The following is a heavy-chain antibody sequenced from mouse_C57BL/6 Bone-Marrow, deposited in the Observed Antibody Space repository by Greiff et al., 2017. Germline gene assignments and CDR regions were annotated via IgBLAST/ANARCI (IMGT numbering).Heavy chain of an antibody. V-gene: IGHV1-76*01. Sequence: VKLMESGAELVRPGASVKLSCKASGYTFTDYYINWVKQRPGQGLEWIARIYPGSGNTYYNEKFKGKATLTAEKSSSTAYMQLSSLTSEDSAVYFCARGDYDGDYYAMDYWGQGTSVTVSS. J-gene: IGHJ4*01. CDR3: ARGDYDGDYYAMDY. D-gene: IGHD2-4*01. CDR2: IYPGSGNT. CDR1: GYTFTDYY.